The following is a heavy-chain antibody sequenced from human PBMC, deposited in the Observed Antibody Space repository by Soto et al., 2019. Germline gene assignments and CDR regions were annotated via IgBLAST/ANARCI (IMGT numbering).Heavy chain of an antibody. CDR2: INHSGGT. V-gene: IGHV4-34*01. D-gene: IGHD1-26*01. CDR3: ARGGGSVTAGYYYYGMDV. CDR1: GGSFSAYY. Sequence: SETLSLTCAVYGGSFSAYYWSWIRQPPGKGLEWIGEINHSGGTSYNPSLKSRVTISVDTSKNQFSLKLSSVTAADTAVYYCARGGGSVTAGYYYYGMDVWGQGTTVTVSS. J-gene: IGHJ6*02.